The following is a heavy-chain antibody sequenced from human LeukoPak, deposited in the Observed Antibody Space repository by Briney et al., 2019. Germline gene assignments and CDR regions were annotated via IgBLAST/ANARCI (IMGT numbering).Heavy chain of an antibody. D-gene: IGHD2-2*01. CDR2: IIPILGIA. Sequence: RASVKVSCKASGGTFSSYTISWVRQAPGQGLEWMRRIIPILGIANYARKFQGRVTITADKSTSTAYMELSSLRSEDTAVYYCARAGFGYCSSTSCPHFDYWGQGTLLTVSS. V-gene: IGHV1-69*02. CDR1: GGTFSSYT. J-gene: IGHJ4*02. CDR3: ARAGFGYCSSTSCPHFDY.